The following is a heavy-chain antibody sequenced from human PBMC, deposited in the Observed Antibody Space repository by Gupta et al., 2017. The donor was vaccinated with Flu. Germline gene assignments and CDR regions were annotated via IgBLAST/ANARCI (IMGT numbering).Heavy chain of an antibody. D-gene: IGHD2-15*01. Sequence: QVQLVESGGGLVKPGGSLRLSCAASGLTFSDYYISWIRQAPGKGLEWVSYISSSSSYTNYADSVKGRFTISRDNAKNSLYLQMNSLRAEDTAVYYCARATAGYCSGGSCSDYGMDVWGQGTTVTVSS. V-gene: IGHV3-11*05. CDR3: ARATAGYCSGGSCSDYGMDV. J-gene: IGHJ6*02. CDR2: ISSSSSYT. CDR1: GLTFSDYY.